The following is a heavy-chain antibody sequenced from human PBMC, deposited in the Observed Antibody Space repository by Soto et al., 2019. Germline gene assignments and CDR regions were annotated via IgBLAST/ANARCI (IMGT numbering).Heavy chain of an antibody. J-gene: IGHJ4*02. Sequence: QVQLVESGGGVVQPGRSLRLSCAASGFTFSSYGMHWVRQAPGKGLEWVAVISYDGSNKYYADSVKGRFTISRDNSKNTLYQQMNSMRAEDTAVYYCAKERPNYYDSSGYQTDYFDYWGQGTLVTVSS. CDR2: ISYDGSNK. CDR3: AKERPNYYDSSGYQTDYFDY. D-gene: IGHD3-22*01. CDR1: GFTFSSYG. V-gene: IGHV3-30*18.